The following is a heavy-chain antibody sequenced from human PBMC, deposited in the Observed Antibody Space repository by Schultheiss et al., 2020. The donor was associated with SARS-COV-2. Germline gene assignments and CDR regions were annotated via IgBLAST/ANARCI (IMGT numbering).Heavy chain of an antibody. CDR2: ISGSGGSK. Sequence: GESLKISCAASGFTFSSYAMGWVRQAPGKGLEGVSTISGSGGSKYYANSVKGRFTISRDNSKNTLFLQMNSLRVEDTAVYFCARAALGWGQGTLVTVSS. CDR3: ARAALG. D-gene: IGHD7-27*01. CDR1: GFTFSSYA. V-gene: IGHV3-23*01. J-gene: IGHJ4*02.